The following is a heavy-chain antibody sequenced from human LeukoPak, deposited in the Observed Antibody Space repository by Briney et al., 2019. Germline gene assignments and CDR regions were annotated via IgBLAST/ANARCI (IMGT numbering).Heavy chain of an antibody. Sequence: ASVKVSCKASGYTFTGYYMHWVRQAPGQGLEWMGWINPNSGGTNYAQKFQGRVTMTRDTSISTAYMELSRLRSDDTAVYYCARTWGVGIKYYFDYWGQGTLVTVSS. J-gene: IGHJ4*02. D-gene: IGHD2-21*01. CDR2: INPNSGGT. CDR1: GYTFTGYY. CDR3: ARTWGVGIKYYFDY. V-gene: IGHV1-2*02.